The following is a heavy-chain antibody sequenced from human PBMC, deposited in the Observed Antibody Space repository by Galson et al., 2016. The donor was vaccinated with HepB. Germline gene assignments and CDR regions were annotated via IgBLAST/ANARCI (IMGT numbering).Heavy chain of an antibody. V-gene: IGHV4-4*02. CDR2: IYQTGTA. CDR3: TRGTLGTAATMAFDY. Sequence: ETLSLTCDVSGGSISNDYWWSWVRQSPGKGLEWIGEIYQTGTANYDPPFTRRVSMSVDKSKNQFSLRLDSVTAADTAVYYCTRGTLGTAATMAFDYWGQGTLVSVSS. J-gene: IGHJ4*02. D-gene: IGHD4/OR15-4a*01. CDR1: GGSISNDYW.